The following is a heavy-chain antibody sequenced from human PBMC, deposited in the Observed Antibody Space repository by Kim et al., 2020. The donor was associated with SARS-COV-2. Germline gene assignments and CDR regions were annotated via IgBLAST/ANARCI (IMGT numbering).Heavy chain of an antibody. J-gene: IGHJ4*02. D-gene: IGHD5-18*01. CDR1: GFTFDDYA. V-gene: IGHV3-9*01. CDR3: AKDKRGGYSYGYGDYFDY. CDR2: ISWNSGSI. Sequence: GGSLRLSCAASGFTFDDYAMHWVRQAPGKGLEWVSGISWNSGSIGYADSVKGRFTISRDNAKNSLYLQMNSLRAEDTALYYCAKDKRGGYSYGYGDYFDYWGQGTLVTVSS.